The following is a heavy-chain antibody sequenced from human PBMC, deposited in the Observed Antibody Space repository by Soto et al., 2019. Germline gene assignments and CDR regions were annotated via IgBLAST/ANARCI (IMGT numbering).Heavy chain of an antibody. CDR2: IIGIGGST. J-gene: IGHJ6*03. CDR1: VFPFLVFV. V-gene: IGHV3-23*01. CDR3: AKASYGSGSYYNLGYYYYMDV. Sequence: PVGSLNLTCEAAVFPFLVFVMSWVHRAPVKGLDWFSAIIGIGGSTYYADSVKGRFTISRDNSKNTLYLQMNSLRAEDTAVYYCAKASYGSGSYYNLGYYYYMDVWGKGT. D-gene: IGHD3-10*01.